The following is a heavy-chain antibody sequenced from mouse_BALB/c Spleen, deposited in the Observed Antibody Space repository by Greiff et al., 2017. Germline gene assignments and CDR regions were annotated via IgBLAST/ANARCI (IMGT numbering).Heavy chain of an antibody. CDR1: GYTFTSYV. CDR3: ARRGDYGGVYFDY. V-gene: IGHV1-14*01. J-gene: IGHJ2*01. D-gene: IGHD2-4*01. CDR2: INPYNDGT. Sequence: EVKLMESGPELVKPGASVKMSCKASGYTFTSYVMHWVKQKPGQGLEWIGYINPYNDGTKYNEKFKGKATLTSDKSSSTAYMELSSLTSEDSAVYYCARRGDYGGVYFDYWGQGTTLTVSS.